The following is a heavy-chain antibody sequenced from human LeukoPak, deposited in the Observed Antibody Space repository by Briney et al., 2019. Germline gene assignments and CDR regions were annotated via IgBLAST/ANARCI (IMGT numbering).Heavy chain of an antibody. J-gene: IGHJ4*02. Sequence: ASVPVSCKASGYTFTGYYMLWVRQAPAQGLEWMGWINPNSGGTNYAQKFQGRVTMTRDTSISTAYMELSRLRSDDTAVYYCARGGGGRDGYNSWGQGTLVTVSS. V-gene: IGHV1-2*02. CDR2: INPNSGGT. CDR1: GYTFTGYY. D-gene: IGHD5-24*01. CDR3: ARGGGGRDGYNS.